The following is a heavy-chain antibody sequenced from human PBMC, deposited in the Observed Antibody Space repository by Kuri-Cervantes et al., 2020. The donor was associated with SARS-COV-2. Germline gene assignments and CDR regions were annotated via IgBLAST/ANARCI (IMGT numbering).Heavy chain of an antibody. V-gene: IGHV3-30*03. CDR2: ISYDGSNK. CDR3: ARDSQWGLSYYFDY. CDR1: GFTFSSYG. Sequence: GESLKISCAASGFTFSSYGMHWVRQAPGKGLEWVAVISYDGSNKYYADSVKGRFTISRDNSKNTLYLQMNSLRAEDTAVYYCARDSQWGLSYYFDYWGQGTLVTVSS. J-gene: IGHJ4*02. D-gene: IGHD1-26*01.